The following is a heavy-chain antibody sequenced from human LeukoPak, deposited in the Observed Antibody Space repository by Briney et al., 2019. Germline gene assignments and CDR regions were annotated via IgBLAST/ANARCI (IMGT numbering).Heavy chain of an antibody. J-gene: IGHJ5*02. CDR3: ARDESSSPYNWFDP. CDR1: GGSINTYY. V-gene: IGHV4-4*07. Sequence: PSETLSLTCTVSGGSINTYYWSWIRQPAGKGLEWIGRIYSSGSTNYNPSLRSRVTMSVDTSKKQFSLKLNSVTAADTAVYYCARDESSSPYNWFDPWGQGTLVTVSS. CDR2: IYSSGST. D-gene: IGHD6-13*01.